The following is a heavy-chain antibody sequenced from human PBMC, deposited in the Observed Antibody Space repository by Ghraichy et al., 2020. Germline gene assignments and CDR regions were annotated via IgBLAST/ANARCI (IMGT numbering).Heavy chain of an antibody. CDR1: GFTFSSFA. V-gene: IGHV3-23*01. D-gene: IGHD2-2*01. Sequence: GGSLRLSCAASGFTFSSFAMSWVRQAPGKGLEWVSAISGSGGGTYYADSVKGRFTISRDNSKNTLYLQMNSLRAEDTAVYYCAKEIVVVPASIDYWGQGTLDTVSS. CDR2: ISGSGGGT. CDR3: AKEIVVVPASIDY. J-gene: IGHJ4*02.